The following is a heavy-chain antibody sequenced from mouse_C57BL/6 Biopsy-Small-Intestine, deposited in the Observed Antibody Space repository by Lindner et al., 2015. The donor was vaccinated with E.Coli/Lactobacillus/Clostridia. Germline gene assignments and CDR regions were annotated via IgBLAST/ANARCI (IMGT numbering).Heavy chain of an antibody. J-gene: IGHJ4*01. CDR1: GYTFTDHY. D-gene: IGHD2-12*01. Sequence: SVKVSCKASGYTFTDHYMHWVRQAPGQGLEWMGRINPHSGGTNYAQKFQGRVTMTRDTSIDTTYMELSSLRSDDTAVHYCARSPQRVTGYQLLYFFDYWGQGTLVTVSS. CDR3: ARSPQRVTGYQLLYFFDY. CDR2: INPHSGGT. V-gene: IGHV14-2*02.